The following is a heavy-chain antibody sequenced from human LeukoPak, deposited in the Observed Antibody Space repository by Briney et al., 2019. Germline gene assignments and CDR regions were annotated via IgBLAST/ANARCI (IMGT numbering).Heavy chain of an antibody. CDR2: ISAYNVNT. V-gene: IGHV1-18*01. J-gene: IGHJ4*02. Sequence: RQXXGXGXXCMGWISAYNVNTNYAQKLQVRVTMTTDTSTSTAYMELRSLRSDDTAVYYCARDGGSYFLDYWGQGTLVTVSS. CDR3: ARDGGSYFLDY. D-gene: IGHD1-26*01.